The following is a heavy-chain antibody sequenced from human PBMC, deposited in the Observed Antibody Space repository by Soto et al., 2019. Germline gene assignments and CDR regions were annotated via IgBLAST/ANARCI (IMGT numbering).Heavy chain of an antibody. J-gene: IGHJ4*02. CDR2: ISYDGSTK. CDR3: AKERYDIVTGSTTSIFDY. Sequence: QVQLVESGGGVVQPGRSLRLSCAASGFTFSSYGMHLVRQAPGKGLEWVAVISYDGSTKYYADSVKGRFTISRENSKNTLYLQMNSLRAEDTVVYYWAKERYDIVTGSTTSIFDYWGQGTQVTVSS. V-gene: IGHV3-30*18. D-gene: IGHD3-9*01. CDR1: GFTFSSYG.